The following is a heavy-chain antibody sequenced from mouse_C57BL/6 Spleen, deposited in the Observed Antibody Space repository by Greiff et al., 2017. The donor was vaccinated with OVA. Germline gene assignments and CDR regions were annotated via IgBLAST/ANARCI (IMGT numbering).Heavy chain of an antibody. V-gene: IGHV1-53*01. D-gene: IGHD2-5*01. J-gene: IGHJ2*01. CDR2: INPSNGGT. CDR3: ARERESNDYFDY. Sequence: VQLQQSGTELVKPGASVKLSCKASGYTFTSYWMHWVKQRPGQGLEWIGNINPSNGGTNYNEKFKSKATLTVDKSSSTAYMQLSSLTSVDSAVYYCARERESNDYFDYWGQGTTLTVSS. CDR1: GYTFTSYW.